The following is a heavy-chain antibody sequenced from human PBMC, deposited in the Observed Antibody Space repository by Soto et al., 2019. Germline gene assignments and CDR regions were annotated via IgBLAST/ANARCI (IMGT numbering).Heavy chain of an antibody. CDR3: ARGSIAVAGTPPTHFDY. D-gene: IGHD6-19*01. CDR1: GGTFSSYT. Sequence: ASVKVSCKASGGTFSSYTISWVRQAPGQGLEWMGRIIPILGIANYAQKFQGRVTITADKSTSTAYMELSSLRSEDTAVYYCARGSIAVAGTPPTHFDYWGQGTLVTVSS. J-gene: IGHJ4*02. CDR2: IIPILGIA. V-gene: IGHV1-69*02.